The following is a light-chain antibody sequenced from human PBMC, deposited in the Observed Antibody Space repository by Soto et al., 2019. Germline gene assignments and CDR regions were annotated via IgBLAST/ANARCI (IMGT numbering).Light chain of an antibody. Sequence: QSALTQPRSVSGSPGQSVAISCTGTSSNVGGYNYVSWYQQYPGKAPKLIIYDVTQRPSGVPDRFSGSKSGNTASLTISGLHDEDEDDYYCCSSAGNSTLWVFGGGTKLTVL. V-gene: IGLV2-11*01. CDR2: DVT. CDR3: CSSAGNSTLWV. J-gene: IGLJ3*02. CDR1: SSNVGGYNY.